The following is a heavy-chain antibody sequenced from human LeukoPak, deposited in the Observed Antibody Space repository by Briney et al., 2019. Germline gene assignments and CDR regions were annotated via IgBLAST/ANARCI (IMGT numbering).Heavy chain of an antibody. CDR3: ARDFRGYCSGGSCYSENNWFDP. CDR2: IYYSGST. D-gene: IGHD2-15*01. V-gene: IGHV4-39*07. J-gene: IGHJ5*02. CDR1: GGSISRSSYY. Sequence: SETLSLTCTVSGGSISRSSYYWGWIRQPPGKGLEWIGSIYYSGSTYYNPSLKSRVSISVDTSKNQFSLKLSSVTAADTAVYYCARDFRGYCSGGSCYSENNWFDPWGQGTLVTVSS.